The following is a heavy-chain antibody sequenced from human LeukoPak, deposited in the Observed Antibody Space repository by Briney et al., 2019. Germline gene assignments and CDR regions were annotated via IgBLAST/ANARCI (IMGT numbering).Heavy chain of an antibody. D-gene: IGHD6-19*01. CDR1: GDTVANSRFF. J-gene: IGHJ4*02. CDR3: ARDANYRDRSGYPSPFDF. Sequence: SETLSLTCTVPGDTVANSRFFWAWIRQPPGKGLEWIASLSDRGSPKYSPSFQSRVSIFTDTAKNQLSLNLESVTAADTAVYYCARDANYRDRSGYPSPFDFWGQGILVTVSS. V-gene: IGHV4-39*02. CDR2: LSDRGSP.